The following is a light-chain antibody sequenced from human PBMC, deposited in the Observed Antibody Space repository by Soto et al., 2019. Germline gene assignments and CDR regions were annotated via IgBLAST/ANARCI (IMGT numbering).Light chain of an antibody. CDR3: QQYYSYPWT. CDR1: QGISSY. J-gene: IGKJ1*01. CDR2: TTS. Sequence: IRMTQSPSSLSASTGDRVTITCRASQGISSYLAWYQQKPGKAPKLLIYTTSTLQSGVPSRFSGSGSGTDFTLTISCLQSEDFATYYCQQYYSYPWTFGQGTKVDIK. V-gene: IGKV1-8*01.